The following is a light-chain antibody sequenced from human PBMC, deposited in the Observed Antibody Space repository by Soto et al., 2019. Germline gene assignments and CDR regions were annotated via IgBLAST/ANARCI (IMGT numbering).Light chain of an antibody. V-gene: IGKV3-20*01. CDR1: QSVSSSY. CDR3: QQYGSSPPWT. CDR2: GAS. J-gene: IGKJ1*01. Sequence: EIVLTQSPGTLSLSPGERATLSCRASQSVSSSYLDWYQQKPGQAPRLLIYGASSRATGIPDRFSGSGSGTDFTLTISRLEPEDFAVYYCQQYGSSPPWTFGQGTKVDIK.